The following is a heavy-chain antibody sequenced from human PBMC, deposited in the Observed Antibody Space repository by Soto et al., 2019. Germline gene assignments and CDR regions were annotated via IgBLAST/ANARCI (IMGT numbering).Heavy chain of an antibody. V-gene: IGHV3-33*01. CDR3: ARVLRYFDWDYAFDI. Sequence: QVQLVESGGGVVQPGRSLRLSCAASGFTFSTDSIQWVRQAPGKGLEWVAVIRNDGSSKYHADSLKGRFTISTDNSKNPLYLQMNSLRAEDTAVYYCARVLRYFDWDYAFDIWGQGTTVTVSS. CDR2: IRNDGSSK. CDR1: GFTFSTDS. J-gene: IGHJ3*02. D-gene: IGHD3-9*01.